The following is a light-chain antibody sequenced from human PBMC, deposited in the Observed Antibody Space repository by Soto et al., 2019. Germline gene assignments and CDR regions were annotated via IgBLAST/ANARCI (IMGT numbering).Light chain of an antibody. CDR3: HQCGTSPRT. CDR2: GSS. J-gene: IGKJ2*01. V-gene: IGKV3-20*01. Sequence: EIVLTQSPGTLSLSPGARATLSCRARQSISSYYLAWYQQKPGQAPRLLIYGSSSRATGLPDRFSGSGSGTHFTLTISRLEPEDFAIYYCHQCGTSPRTLGQGTKLEI. CDR1: QSISSYY.